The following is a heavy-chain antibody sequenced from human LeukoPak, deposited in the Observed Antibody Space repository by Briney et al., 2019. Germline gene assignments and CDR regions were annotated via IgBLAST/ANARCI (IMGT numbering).Heavy chain of an antibody. CDR2: IYSGGST. J-gene: IGHJ4*02. Sequence: GGSLRLSCAASGFTVSSNYMSWVRQAPGKGLEWVSVIYSGGSTYYADSVKGRFTISRDNSKNTLYLQMDSLRAEDTAVYYCARSRGYSYGPLGYWGQGTLVTVSS. CDR1: GFTVSSNY. D-gene: IGHD5-18*01. V-gene: IGHV3-66*01. CDR3: ARSRGYSYGPLGY.